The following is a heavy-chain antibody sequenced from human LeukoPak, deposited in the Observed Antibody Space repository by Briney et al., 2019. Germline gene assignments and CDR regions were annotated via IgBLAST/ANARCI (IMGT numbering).Heavy chain of an antibody. V-gene: IGHV4-34*01. Sequence: SETLSLTCAVYGGSFSGYYWSWIREPPGKGLEWIGEINHSGSTNYNPSLKSRVTISVDTSKNQFSLKLKPLTTPDTAVYYSARGRYYYGSGSYYNPWYFDYCGQGDLVTVSS. CDR1: GGSFSGYY. CDR2: INHSGST. CDR3: ARGRYYYGSGSYYNPWYFDY. J-gene: IGHJ4*02. D-gene: IGHD3-10*01.